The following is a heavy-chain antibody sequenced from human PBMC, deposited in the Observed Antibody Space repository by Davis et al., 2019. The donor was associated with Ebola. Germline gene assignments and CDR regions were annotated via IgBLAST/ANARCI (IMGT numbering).Heavy chain of an antibody. Sequence: SVKVSCKASGGTFIDSAVAWVRQAPGQGLEWMGGIFPIFRTPYYAQKFKGRVTISADASTGASYMELSSLRPEDTAIYFCARNVSGSYQDWGQGTLVTVSA. J-gene: IGHJ4*02. CDR3: ARNVSGSYQD. CDR2: IFPIFRTP. V-gene: IGHV1-69*13. D-gene: IGHD6-19*01. CDR1: GGTFIDSA.